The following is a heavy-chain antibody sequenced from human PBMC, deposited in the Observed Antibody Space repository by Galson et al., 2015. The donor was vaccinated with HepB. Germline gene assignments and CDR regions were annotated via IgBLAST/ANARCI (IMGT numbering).Heavy chain of an antibody. CDR3: ARDVVWDRASDV. V-gene: IGHV3-21*06. D-gene: IGHD3-16*01. J-gene: IGHJ3*01. CDR2: ISSFNNYI. Sequence: SLRLSCAASGFSFSAHTMTWVRQAQGKGLEWVSSISSFNNYIYYADSVKGRFTISRDNAKNSLYLQMNSLRAEDTAVYYCARDVVWDRASDVWGQGTMVAVSS. CDR1: GFSFSAHT.